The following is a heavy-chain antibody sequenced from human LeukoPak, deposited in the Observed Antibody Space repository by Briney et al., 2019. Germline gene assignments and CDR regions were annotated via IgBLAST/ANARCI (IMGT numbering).Heavy chain of an antibody. CDR2: ISSSSSYI. D-gene: IGHD1-26*01. J-gene: IGHJ4*02. V-gene: IGHV3-21*01. Sequence: GGSLRLSCAASGFTFSSYSMNWVRQAPGKGLEWVSSISSSSSYIYYADSVKGRFTISRDNAKNSLYLQMNSQRAEDTAVYYCARDAGVGSYLYWGQGTLVTVSS. CDR1: GFTFSSYS. CDR3: ARDAGVGSYLY.